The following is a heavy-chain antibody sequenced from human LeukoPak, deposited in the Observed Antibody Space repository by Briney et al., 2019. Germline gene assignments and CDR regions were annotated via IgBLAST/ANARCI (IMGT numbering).Heavy chain of an antibody. D-gene: IGHD2-2*01. CDR3: ARRYCSSTSCPDNWFDP. J-gene: IGHJ5*02. CDR2: IYPGDSDT. CDR1: GYSFTSYW. V-gene: IGHV5-51*01. Sequence: MHGESLKISCKGSGYSFTSYWIGWVRQMPGKGLEWMGIIYPGDSDTRYSPSFQGQVTISADKSISTAYLQWSSLKASDTAMYYCARRYCSSTSCPDNWFDPWGQGTLVTVSS.